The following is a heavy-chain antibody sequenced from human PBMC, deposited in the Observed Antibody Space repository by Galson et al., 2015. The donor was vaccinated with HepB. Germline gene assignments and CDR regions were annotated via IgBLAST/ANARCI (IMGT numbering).Heavy chain of an antibody. D-gene: IGHD3-22*01. CDR3: ARARRYYYDASGLDAFDI. Sequence: SVKVSCKASGYSLTSHYIHWVRQAPGQGLEWMGIINPRGGITNYAQKFQGRVTMTRDTSTSTVYMDLSSLRSEDTAVYYCARARRYYYDASGLDAFDIWGQGTRVSVSS. V-gene: IGHV1-46*01. CDR1: GYSLTSHY. CDR2: INPRGGIT. J-gene: IGHJ3*02.